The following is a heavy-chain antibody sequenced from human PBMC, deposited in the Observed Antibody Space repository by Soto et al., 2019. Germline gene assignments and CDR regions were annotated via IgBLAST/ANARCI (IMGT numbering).Heavy chain of an antibody. V-gene: IGHV1-46*01. CDR2: INPSCAST. CDR1: GYTFTSYC. CDR3: ARDVDSSGYLGY. D-gene: IGHD3-22*01. J-gene: IGHJ4*02. Sequence: ASVKVSCKASGYTFTSYCMHWVRQAPGQGPECMGIINPSCASTSYAQKFQGRVTMTRXTXXSXXXMXLXXLRXEXTAVYYCARDVDSSGYLGYWGQGTRVTVSS.